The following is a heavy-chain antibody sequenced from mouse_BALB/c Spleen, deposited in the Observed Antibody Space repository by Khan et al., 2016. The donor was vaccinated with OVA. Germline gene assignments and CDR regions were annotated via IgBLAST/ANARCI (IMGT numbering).Heavy chain of an antibody. CDR2: ISYSGNT. V-gene: IGHV3-2*02. D-gene: IGHD1-1*01. J-gene: IGHJ2*01. CDR1: GYSITSDYA. CDR3: ARVYGGDFDY. Sequence: EVQLQESGPGLVKPSQSLSLTCTVTGYSITSDYAWNWIRQFPGNKLEWMGFISYSGNTNYNPSLKSRISITRDTSKNQFFLQLNSVTTEDTATYSCARVYGGDFDYWGQGTTLTVSS.